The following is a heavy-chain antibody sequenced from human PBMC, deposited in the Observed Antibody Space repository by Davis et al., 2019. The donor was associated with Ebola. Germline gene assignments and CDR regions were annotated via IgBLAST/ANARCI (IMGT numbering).Heavy chain of an antibody. V-gene: IGHV4-30-4*07. CDR1: GGSISSGGYS. CDR2: IYYSGST. CDR3: ATMSANWNQGAYYYYYGMDV. Sequence: SETLSLTCAVYGGSISSGGYSWSWIRQPPGKGLEWIGYIYYSGSTYYNPSLKSRVTISVDTSKNQFSLKLSSVTAADTAVYYCATMSANWNQGAYYYYYGMDVWGQGTTVTVSS. J-gene: IGHJ6*02. D-gene: IGHD1-1*01.